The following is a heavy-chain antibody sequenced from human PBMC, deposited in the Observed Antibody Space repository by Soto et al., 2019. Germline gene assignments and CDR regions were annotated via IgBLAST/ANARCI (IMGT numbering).Heavy chain of an antibody. Sequence: SETLSLTCAVSGGSISSSNWWSWVRQPPGKGLWWIGEIYHRGSTNYNPSLKSRVNISVDKSKNQFSLKLSSVTAADTAVYYCAGCRITIFGVVIRADYYYYGMDVWGQGTTVTVSS. J-gene: IGHJ6*02. D-gene: IGHD3-3*01. CDR1: GGSISSSNW. CDR2: IYHRGST. V-gene: IGHV4-4*02. CDR3: AGCRITIFGVVIRADYYYYGMDV.